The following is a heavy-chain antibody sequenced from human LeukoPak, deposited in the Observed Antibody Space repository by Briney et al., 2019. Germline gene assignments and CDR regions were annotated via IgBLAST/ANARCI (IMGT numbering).Heavy chain of an antibody. J-gene: IGHJ1*01. CDR1: GGSISGYF. V-gene: IGHV4-4*07. CDR2: IYATGTT. Sequence: SETLSLTCTVSGGSISGYFWSWIRQPAGKGLEWIGRIYATGTTNYNPSLKSRVTMSVDTSKNQFSLNLTSVTAADTAVYYCARQGGGSNRCLDWGQGTLVTVSS. CDR3: ARQGGGSNRCLD. D-gene: IGHD3-16*02.